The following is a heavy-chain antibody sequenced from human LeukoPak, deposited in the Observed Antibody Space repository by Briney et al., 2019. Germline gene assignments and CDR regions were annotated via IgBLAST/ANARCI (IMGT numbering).Heavy chain of an antibody. CDR1: EFTFSSYA. Sequence: GGSLRLSCAASEFTFSSYAMSWVRQAPGKGLEWVSAISGSGGSTYYADSVKGRFTISRDNSKNTLYLQMNSLRAEETAVYYCAKDSVLRFLEWLSPNRDYFDYWGQGTLVTVSS. V-gene: IGHV3-23*01. D-gene: IGHD3-3*01. CDR3: AKDSVLRFLEWLSPNRDYFDY. J-gene: IGHJ4*02. CDR2: ISGSGGST.